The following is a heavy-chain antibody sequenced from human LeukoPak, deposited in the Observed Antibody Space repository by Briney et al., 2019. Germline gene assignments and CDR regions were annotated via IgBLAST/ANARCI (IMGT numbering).Heavy chain of an antibody. CDR3: ARAQPPYYYDSSGYYYDYYFDY. V-gene: IGHV4-4*07. J-gene: IGHJ4*02. Sequence: SETLSLTCTVSGGSISSYYWSWIRQPAGKGLEWIGRIYTSGSTNYNPSLKSRVTMSVDTSKNQFSLKLSSVTAADTAVYYCARAQPPYYYDSSGYYYDYYFDYWGQGTLVTVSS. D-gene: IGHD3-22*01. CDR1: GGSISSYY. CDR2: IYTSGST.